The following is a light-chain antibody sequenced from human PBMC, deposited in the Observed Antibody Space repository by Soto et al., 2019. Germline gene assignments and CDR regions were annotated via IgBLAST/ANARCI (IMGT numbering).Light chain of an antibody. Sequence: DIQMTQSPSILSASVGDRVTITCRASQSVSSWLAWYQQKPGKAPKLLIYAASRLQSGVPTRFSGSGAGTDFSLTISSLQPEDFATYYCQQSYSPPPITFGQGTRLEIK. J-gene: IGKJ5*01. CDR3: QQSYSPPPIT. V-gene: IGKV1-39*01. CDR2: AAS. CDR1: QSVSSW.